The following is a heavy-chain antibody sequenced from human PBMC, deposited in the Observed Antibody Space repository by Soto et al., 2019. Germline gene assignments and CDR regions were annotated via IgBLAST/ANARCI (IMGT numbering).Heavy chain of an antibody. Sequence: SETLSLTCAVSGGSFSTRGYYWGWIRQPPGKGLEWIGSIYATGSTNYNPSLKSRVTISVDTSKNQFSLKLSSVTAADTAVYYCARAKMYYYGSGSYTTIKGRYNGMDVWGQGTTVPVSS. CDR1: GGSFSTRGYY. D-gene: IGHD3-10*01. J-gene: IGHJ6*02. V-gene: IGHV4-39*07. CDR3: ARAKMYYYGSGSYTTIKGRYNGMDV. CDR2: IYATGST.